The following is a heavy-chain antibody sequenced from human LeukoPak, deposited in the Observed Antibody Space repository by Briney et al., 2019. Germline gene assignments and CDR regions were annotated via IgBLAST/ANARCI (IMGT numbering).Heavy chain of an antibody. V-gene: IGHV3-7*01. J-gene: IGHJ3*02. CDR1: GFAFSGNW. D-gene: IGHD3-16*01. Sequence: PGGSLRLSCAASGFAFSGNWMTWVRQAPGKGLEWVANIKQDGSEKHYVDSVEGRFSISRDNAKNSPYLQMNNLRAEDTAVYYCARGGGTVDIWGQGTMVTVSS. CDR3: ARGGGTVDI. CDR2: IKQDGSEK.